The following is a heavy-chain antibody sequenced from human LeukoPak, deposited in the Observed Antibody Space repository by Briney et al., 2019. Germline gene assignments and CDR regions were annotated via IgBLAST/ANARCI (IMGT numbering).Heavy chain of an antibody. CDR3: ARAQELLRFSIYFQH. D-gene: IGHD1-26*01. Sequence: EASVKVPCKASGYTFIAYHMHWVRQAPGQGLEWMGRIHPSSGATNYAQKFQGRVTMTRDTSISTAYMELSRLRSDDTAVYYCARAQELLRFSIYFQHWGQGTLVTVSS. V-gene: IGHV1-2*06. CDR2: IHPSSGAT. CDR1: GYTFIAYH. J-gene: IGHJ1*01.